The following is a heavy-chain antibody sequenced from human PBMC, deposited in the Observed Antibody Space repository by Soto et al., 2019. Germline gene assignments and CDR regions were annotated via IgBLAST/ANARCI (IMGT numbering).Heavy chain of an antibody. CDR1: GYTFTSYA. CDR3: ASGTGTTLGY. CDR2: INAGNGNT. J-gene: IGHJ4*02. Sequence: QVQLVHSGAEEKKPGASVKVSCKASGYTFTSYAMHWVRQAPGQRLEWMGWINAGNGNTKYSQKFQGRVTITRDTSASTAYMELSSLRSEDTAVYYCASGTGTTLGYWGQGTLVTVSS. D-gene: IGHD1-1*01. V-gene: IGHV1-3*05.